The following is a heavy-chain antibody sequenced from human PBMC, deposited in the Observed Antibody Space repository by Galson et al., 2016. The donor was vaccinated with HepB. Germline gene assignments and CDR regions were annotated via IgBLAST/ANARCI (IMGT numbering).Heavy chain of an antibody. Sequence: SLRLSCAASGFTLSGSAVHWVRQASGKGLEWVGHIRNKTNNYATKYAASVRGRFTISRDDSKNTAYLQMNSLKTDDTAVYYCSRPSYYNRPWATAGDYWGQGTLVTVSS. J-gene: IGHJ4*02. CDR1: GFTLSGSA. CDR2: IRNKTNNYAT. V-gene: IGHV3-73*01. D-gene: IGHD6-13*01. CDR3: SRPSYYNRPWATAGDY.